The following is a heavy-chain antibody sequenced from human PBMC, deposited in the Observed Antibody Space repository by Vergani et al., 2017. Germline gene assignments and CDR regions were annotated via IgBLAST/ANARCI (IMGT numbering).Heavy chain of an antibody. CDR3: ARDNVAAAGQPANPYYFDY. Sequence: QVQLQESGPGLVKPSQTLSLTCTVSGGSISSGDYYWSWIRQPPGKGLEWIGYIYYSGSTYYNPSLKSRVTIAVDTSKNQFSLKLSSVTAADTAVYYCARDNVAAAGQPANPYYFDYWGQGTLVTVSS. J-gene: IGHJ4*02. CDR1: GGSISSGDYY. CDR2: IYYSGST. D-gene: IGHD6-13*01. V-gene: IGHV4-30-4*01.